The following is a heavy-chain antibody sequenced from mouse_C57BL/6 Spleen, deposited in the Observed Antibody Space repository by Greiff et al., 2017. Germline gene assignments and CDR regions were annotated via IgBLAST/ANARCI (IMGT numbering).Heavy chain of an antibody. D-gene: IGHD1-1*01. CDR3: APYYYCSSYGYFGV. J-gene: IGHJ1*03. Sequence: QVQLKQSGPELVKPGASVKISCKASGYAFSSSWMNWVKQRPGKGLEWIGRIYPGDGDTNYNGKFKGKATLTADKSSSPAYMQISSLTSEDSAVXFCAPYYYCSSYGYFGVWGTGTTVTVSS. CDR1: GYAFSSSW. V-gene: IGHV1-82*01. CDR2: IYPGDGDT.